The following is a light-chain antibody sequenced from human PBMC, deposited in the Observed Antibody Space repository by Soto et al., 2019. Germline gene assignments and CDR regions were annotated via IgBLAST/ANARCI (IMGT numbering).Light chain of an antibody. V-gene: IGKV3-20*01. CDR3: QQYGRSPTK. Sequence: VLTHSPGTLSLSPWERATLSCRASQSVISSYLAWYQQKPGQAPRFLIYSASSRATGIPDRFSGSGSGTDFTLTISRLEPEDFAVYYCQQYGRSPTKFGQGTKVDIK. CDR1: QSVISSY. CDR2: SAS. J-gene: IGKJ1*01.